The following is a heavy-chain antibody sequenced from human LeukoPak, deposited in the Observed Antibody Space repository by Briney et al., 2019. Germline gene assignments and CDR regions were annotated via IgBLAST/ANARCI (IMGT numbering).Heavy chain of an antibody. Sequence: SETLSLTCAVYGGSFSDPHWSWIRQPPGKGLEWIGYIYYSGSTYYNPSLKSRVTISVDTSKNQFSLKLSSVTAADTAVYYCARAGYGDYGDYYYGMDVWGQGTTVTVSS. CDR1: GGSFSDPH. J-gene: IGHJ6*02. CDR2: IYYSGST. CDR3: ARAGYGDYGDYYYGMDV. D-gene: IGHD4-17*01. V-gene: IGHV4-30-4*08.